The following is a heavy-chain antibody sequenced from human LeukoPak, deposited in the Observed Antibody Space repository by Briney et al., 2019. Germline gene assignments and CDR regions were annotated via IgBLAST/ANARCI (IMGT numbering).Heavy chain of an antibody. CDR3: ARDLPPLTLPAAPTNWFDP. Sequence: SETLSLTCTVSGGSISSYYWSWIRQPAGKGLEWIGRIYTSGNTNYNPSLKSRVTMSVDTSKNQFSLKLSSVTAADTAVYYCARDLPPLTLPAAPTNWFDPWGQGTLVTVSS. CDR2: IYTSGNT. J-gene: IGHJ5*02. D-gene: IGHD2-2*01. V-gene: IGHV4-4*07. CDR1: GGSISSYY.